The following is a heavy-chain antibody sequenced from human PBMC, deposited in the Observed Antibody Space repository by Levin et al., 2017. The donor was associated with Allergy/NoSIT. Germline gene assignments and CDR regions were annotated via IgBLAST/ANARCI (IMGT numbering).Heavy chain of an antibody. CDR3: GRETWFDP. V-gene: IGHV3-48*01. Sequence: GESLKISCVASGFTFSTYNMNWVRQAPGKGLEWVSFISTSSSTIYYANSVRGRFTVSRDNAKNSLFLQMNSLRADDTAVYYCGRETWFDPWGQGTLVTVSS. J-gene: IGHJ5*02. CDR2: ISTSSSTI. CDR1: GFTFSTYN.